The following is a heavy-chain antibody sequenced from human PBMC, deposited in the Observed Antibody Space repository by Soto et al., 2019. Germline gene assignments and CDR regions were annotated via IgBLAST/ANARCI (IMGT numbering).Heavy chain of an antibody. V-gene: IGHV3-23*01. D-gene: IGHD6-6*01. CDR2: ISGSGGDT. CDR3: VKDKPSLPGQRPVRYFDL. Sequence: GGSLRLSCAASGFTFSNYAMTWVRQAPGKGLQWVSTISGSGGDTYYADSVRGRFTISRDNSKNTLYLQVNNMGAEDTAMYYCVKDKPSLPGQRPVRYFDLWGRGTLVTVSS. CDR1: GFTFSNYA. J-gene: IGHJ2*01.